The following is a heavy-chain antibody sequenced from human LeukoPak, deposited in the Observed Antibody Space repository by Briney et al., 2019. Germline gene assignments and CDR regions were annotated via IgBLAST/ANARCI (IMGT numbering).Heavy chain of an antibody. J-gene: IGHJ4*02. CDR1: GIPVAANY. CDR3: ANRLYTQGSYLFDY. D-gene: IGHD1-1*01. CDR2: LYTGGGT. V-gene: IGHV3-53*01. Sequence: PGGSLRLSCAASGIPVAANYMAWVRQAPGKGLEFVSVLYTGGGTDYVDSVKGRFTISRDNSKNIVYLQMNTLRPEDAAVYFCANRLYTQGSYLFDYWGQGTLVTVSS.